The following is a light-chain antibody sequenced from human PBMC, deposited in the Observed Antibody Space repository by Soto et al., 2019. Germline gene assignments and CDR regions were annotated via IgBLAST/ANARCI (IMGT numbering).Light chain of an antibody. V-gene: IGKV1-39*01. CDR1: QSITNS. CDR3: QQGHSMPFT. J-gene: IGKJ3*01. CDR2: AAS. Sequence: DLPMTQSPSSLSASVGDRVTITCRASQSITNSLNWYQHKPGKAPTLVVYAASSLQSGVPSRFSGSGSGTDFTLTTSSLQPEDFATYFCQQGHSMPFTFGPGTKVDIK.